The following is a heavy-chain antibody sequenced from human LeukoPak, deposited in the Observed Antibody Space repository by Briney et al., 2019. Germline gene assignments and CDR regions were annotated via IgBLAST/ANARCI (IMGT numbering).Heavy chain of an antibody. CDR3: ARSPDILTGYYPDY. CDR2: IYYSGST. D-gene: IGHD3-9*01. CDR1: GGSISSYY. J-gene: IGHJ4*02. V-gene: IGHV4-59*01. Sequence: SETLSLTCTVSGGSISSYYWSWIRQPPGKGLEWIGYIYYSGSTNYNPSLKSRVTISVDTSKNQFSLKLSSVTAADTAVYYRARSPDILTGYYPDYWGQGTLVTVSS.